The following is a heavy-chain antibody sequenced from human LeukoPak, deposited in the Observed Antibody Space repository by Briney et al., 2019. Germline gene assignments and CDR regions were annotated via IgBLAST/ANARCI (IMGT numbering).Heavy chain of an antibody. CDR2: IRSKANSYAT. J-gene: IGHJ6*02. Sequence: GESLKISCAASGFTFSGSAMHWVRQASGKGLEWVGRIRSKANSYATAYAASVKGRFTISRDDSKNTAYLQMNSLKTEDTAVYYCTRHVGDPGIAAAGYYYYGMDVWGQGTTVTVSS. V-gene: IGHV3-73*01. D-gene: IGHD6-13*01. CDR3: TRHVGDPGIAAAGYYYYGMDV. CDR1: GFTFSGSA.